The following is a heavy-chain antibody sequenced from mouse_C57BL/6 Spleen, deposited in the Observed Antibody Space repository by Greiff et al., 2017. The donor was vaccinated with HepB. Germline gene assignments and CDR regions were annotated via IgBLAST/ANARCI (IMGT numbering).Heavy chain of an antibody. CDR2: INPSSGYT. J-gene: IGHJ4*01. V-gene: IGHV1-7*01. D-gene: IGHD2-4*01. Sequence: VQLQQSGAELAKPGASVKLSCKASGYTFTSYWMHWVKQRPGQGLEWIGYINPSSGYTKYNQKFKDKATLTADKSPSTAYMQLSSLTYEDSAVYYCARVDYDYDCYAMDYWGQGTSVTVSS. CDR1: GYTFTSYW. CDR3: ARVDYDYDCYAMDY.